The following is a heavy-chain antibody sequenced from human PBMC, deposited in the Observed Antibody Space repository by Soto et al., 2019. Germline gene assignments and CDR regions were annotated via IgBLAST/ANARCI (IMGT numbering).Heavy chain of an antibody. CDR3: AHVYWAASGTRYYFDY. D-gene: IGHD6-13*01. Sequence: QITLTESGPTLVKPTQTLTLTCTFSGFSFTTSSVGVGWIRQPPGKALEFLALIYWDDDKRLSPSLKNRLTTTKDTSNNQVVVTMTNMDPEDTATYFCAHVYWAASGTRYYFDYWGQGTLVTVSS. CDR1: GFSFTTSSVG. CDR2: IYWDDDK. V-gene: IGHV2-5*02. J-gene: IGHJ4*02.